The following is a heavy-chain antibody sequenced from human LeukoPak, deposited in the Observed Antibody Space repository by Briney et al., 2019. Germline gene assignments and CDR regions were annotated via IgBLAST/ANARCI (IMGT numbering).Heavy chain of an antibody. Sequence: GRPMRLSWSASGFNFEDFTMDWVRQATGKTLEWVSLINWHGTTYYTDSAKGRFTISRDNSKNSLYLQMDTLRSEDTAFYYCVKDLSYESSGSVFHYWGQGTLVTVSS. CDR1: GFNFEDFT. CDR3: VKDLSYESSGSVFHY. J-gene: IGHJ4*02. V-gene: IGHV3-43*01. D-gene: IGHD3-22*01. CDR2: INWHGTT.